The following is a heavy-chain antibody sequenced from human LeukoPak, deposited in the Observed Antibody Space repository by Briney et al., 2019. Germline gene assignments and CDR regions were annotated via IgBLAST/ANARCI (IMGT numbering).Heavy chain of an antibody. CDR3: AKDRSSRYDFWSGSFSHYYYYYMDV. CDR2: ISGGSA. D-gene: IGHD3-3*01. J-gene: IGHJ6*03. CDR1: GFTFSSYA. V-gene: IGHV3-23*01. Sequence: PGGSLRLSCAASGFTFSSYAMSWVRQAPGKGLEWVSAISGGSADYADSVKGRFSISIDNSKNTLYLQMNSPRAEDTAVYYCAKDRSSRYDFWSGSFSHYYYYYMDVWGKGTTVTVSS.